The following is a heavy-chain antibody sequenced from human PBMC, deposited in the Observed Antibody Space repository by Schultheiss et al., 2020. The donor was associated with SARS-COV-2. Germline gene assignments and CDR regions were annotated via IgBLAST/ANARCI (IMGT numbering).Heavy chain of an antibody. CDR1: GGSISSYY. CDR2: IYTSGST. J-gene: IGHJ4*02. Sequence: SQTLSLTCTVSGGSISSYYWSWIRQPPGKGLEWIGRIYTSGSTNYNPSLKSRVTMSVDTSKNQFSLKLNSVTAADTAFYYCARDFGDYRIDYWGQGTLVTVSS. V-gene: IGHV4-4*07. D-gene: IGHD3-16*01. CDR3: ARDFGDYRIDY.